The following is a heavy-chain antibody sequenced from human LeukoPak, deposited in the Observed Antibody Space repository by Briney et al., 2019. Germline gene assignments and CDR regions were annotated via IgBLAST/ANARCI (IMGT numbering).Heavy chain of an antibody. J-gene: IGHJ6*03. V-gene: IGHV1-24*01. CDR2: FDPEDGET. D-gene: IGHD2-2*01. CDR1: GYTLTELS. Sequence: ASVKVSCKVSGYTLTELSMHWVRQAPGKGLEWMGGFDPEDGETIYAQKFQGRVTMTEDTSTDTAYMELSSLRSEDTAVYYCAAGVVPAATDYYYYYMDVWGKGTTVTVSS. CDR3: AAGVVPAATDYYYYYMDV.